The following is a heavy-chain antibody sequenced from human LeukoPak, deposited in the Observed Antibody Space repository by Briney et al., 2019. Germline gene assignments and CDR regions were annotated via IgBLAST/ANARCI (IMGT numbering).Heavy chain of an antibody. J-gene: IGHJ3*02. Sequence: PSETLSLTCTVSGGSISSHSWSWIRQPPGKGLEWMGYIFYSGSTNYNPSLKSRVTISVDTSKNQFSLKLSSVNAADTAMYYCARDFYDSRGDAFDIWGQGTIVTVSS. CDR3: ARDFYDSRGDAFDI. CDR1: GGSISSHS. V-gene: IGHV4-59*11. CDR2: IFYSGST. D-gene: IGHD3-22*01.